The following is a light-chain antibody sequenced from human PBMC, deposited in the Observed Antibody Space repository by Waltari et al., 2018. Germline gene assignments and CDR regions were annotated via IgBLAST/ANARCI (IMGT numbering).Light chain of an antibody. CDR1: QSVSSN. Sequence: EIVMTQSPATLSVSPGERATLSCRASQSVSSNLAWYQQKPGQAPRLLIYGASTRATGIRARFSGSGSGTEFTLTISSLQSEDFAVYYCQQYNNGPYTFGQGTKLEIK. CDR2: GAS. CDR3: QQYNNGPYT. J-gene: IGKJ2*01. V-gene: IGKV3-15*01.